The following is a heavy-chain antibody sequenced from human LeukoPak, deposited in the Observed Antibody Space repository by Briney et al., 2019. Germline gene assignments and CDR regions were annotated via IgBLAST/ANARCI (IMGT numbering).Heavy chain of an antibody. Sequence: SVKVSCKASGGTFSSCTISWVRQAPGQGLEWMGRIIPILGIANYAQKFQGRVTITADKSTSTAYMELSSLRSEDTAVYYCARANWLYYDFWSGYPFDYWGQGTLVTVSS. CDR3: ARANWLYYDFWSGYPFDY. D-gene: IGHD3-3*01. CDR1: GGTFSSCT. V-gene: IGHV1-69*02. J-gene: IGHJ4*02. CDR2: IIPILGIA.